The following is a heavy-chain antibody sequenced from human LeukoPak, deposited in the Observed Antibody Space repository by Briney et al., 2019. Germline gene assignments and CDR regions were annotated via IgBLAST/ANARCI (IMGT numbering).Heavy chain of an antibody. J-gene: IGHJ4*02. CDR1: GFTFSSYA. V-gene: IGHV3-23*01. Sequence: GGSLRLSCGASGFTFSSYAMTWVRQAPGKALEGVSAISGSGGSTYYADSVKGRFTISRDNSKNTLYLQMNSLRAEDTAVYYCAKVGITMVRGVIYWGQGTLVTVSS. D-gene: IGHD3-10*01. CDR2: ISGSGGST. CDR3: AKVGITMVRGVIY.